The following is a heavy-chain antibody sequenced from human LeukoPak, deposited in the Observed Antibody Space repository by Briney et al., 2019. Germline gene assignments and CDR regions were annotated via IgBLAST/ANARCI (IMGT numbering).Heavy chain of an antibody. D-gene: IGHD3-10*01. Sequence: SETLSLTCAVYGGSFSGYYWSWIRQPPGKGLEWTGEINHSGSTNYNPSLKSRVTISVDTSKNQFSLKLSSVTAADTAVYYCARGRRLITMVRGVPYNWFDPWGQGTLATVSS. CDR1: GGSFSGYY. V-gene: IGHV4-34*01. J-gene: IGHJ5*02. CDR3: ARGRRLITMVRGVPYNWFDP. CDR2: INHSGST.